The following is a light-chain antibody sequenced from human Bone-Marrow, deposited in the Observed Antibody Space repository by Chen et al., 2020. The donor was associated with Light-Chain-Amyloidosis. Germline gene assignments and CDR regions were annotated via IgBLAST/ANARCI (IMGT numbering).Light chain of an antibody. CDR3: QSADSSGTYEVI. CDR1: DLPTKY. V-gene: IGLV3-25*03. J-gene: IGLJ2*01. CDR2: RDT. Sequence: SYELTQPPSVSVSPGQTARITCSGDDLPTKYAYWYQQKPGQAPVLVVHRDTEGPSGISERFSGCSSGTTATLTISGGQAEDEADYHCQSADSSGTYEVIFGGGTRLTVL.